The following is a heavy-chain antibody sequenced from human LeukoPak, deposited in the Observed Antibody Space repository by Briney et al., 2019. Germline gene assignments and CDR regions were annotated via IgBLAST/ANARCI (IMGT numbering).Heavy chain of an antibody. CDR3: ARRYGSSLGGYYYYYMDV. V-gene: IGHV4-59*08. CDR2: IYYSGST. Sequence: PSETLSLTCTVSGGSISSCYWSWIRQPPGKGLKWIGYIYYSGSTNYNPSLKSRVTISVDTSKNQFSLKLSSVTAADTAVYYCARRYGSSLGGYYYYYMDVWGKGTSVTVSS. J-gene: IGHJ6*03. D-gene: IGHD3-16*01. CDR1: GGSISSCY.